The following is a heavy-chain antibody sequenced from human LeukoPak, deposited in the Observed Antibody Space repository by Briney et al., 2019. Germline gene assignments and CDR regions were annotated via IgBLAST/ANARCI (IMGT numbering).Heavy chain of an antibody. J-gene: IGHJ4*02. CDR3: ARHDTSQGKWEPQGPFDY. D-gene: IGHD1-26*01. CDR1: GGSISSGGYS. V-gene: IGHV4-61*08. Sequence: SETLSLTCAVSGGSISSGGYSRSWIRQPPGRGLEWIGFIYYNGNTNYHPSLKSRVTISIDTSKNQFSLKLNSVTAADTAVYYCARHDTSQGKWEPQGPFDYWGQGTLVTVSS. CDR2: IYYNGNT.